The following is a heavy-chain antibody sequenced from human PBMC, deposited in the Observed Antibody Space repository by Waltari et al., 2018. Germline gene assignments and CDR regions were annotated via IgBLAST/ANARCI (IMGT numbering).Heavy chain of an antibody. CDR1: GFTVRDNN. Sequence: EEQLVESGGRLVQSGGSLRLSCAASGFTVRDNNMTWVRQAAGKGREWVSVIYNDGATFYEGSVKCRFTISREISRNEVSLQMHSVRGDDAGIYYCAREWSNATTWFGGYFDLWGQGTQVIVSS. D-gene: IGHD3-16*01. J-gene: IGHJ4*02. V-gene: IGHV3-53*01. CDR3: AREWSNATTWFGGYFDL. CDR2: IYNDGAT.